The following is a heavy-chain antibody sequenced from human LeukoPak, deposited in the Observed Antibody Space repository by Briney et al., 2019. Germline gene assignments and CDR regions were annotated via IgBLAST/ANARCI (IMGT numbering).Heavy chain of an antibody. CDR1: GGSISSENHY. CDR2: IYYSGRS. CDR3: ARQLNVVWAFDI. J-gene: IGHJ3*02. Sequence: SETLSLTCTLSGGSISSENHYWAWIRQPPGKRLEWIVTIYYSGRSYYNSSLQSRATVSVDTSKNQFSLKLTSVIDADAAVYYCARQLNVVWAFDIWGQGTTVTVSS. D-gene: IGHD2-15*01. V-gene: IGHV4-39*01.